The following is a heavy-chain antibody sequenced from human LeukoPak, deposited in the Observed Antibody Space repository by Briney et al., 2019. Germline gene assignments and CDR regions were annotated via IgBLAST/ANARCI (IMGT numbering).Heavy chain of an antibody. D-gene: IGHD3-22*01. CDR2: ISGSGGTT. J-gene: IGHJ4*02. CDR3: AKRGVVIRVILVGFHKEAYYFDS. Sequence: PGGSLRLSCAVSGITLSNYGMSWVRQAPGKGLEWVAGISGSGGTTNYADSVEGRFTISRDNPKNTLFLHMNSLRAEDTAVYFCAKRGVVIRVILVGFHKEAYYFDSWGQGALVTVSS. CDR1: GITLSNYG. V-gene: IGHV3-23*01.